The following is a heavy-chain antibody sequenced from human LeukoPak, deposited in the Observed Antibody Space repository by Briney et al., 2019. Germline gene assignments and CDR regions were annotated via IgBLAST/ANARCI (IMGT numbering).Heavy chain of an antibody. D-gene: IGHD3-22*01. CDR1: GYTYTRYY. Sequence: GAVKVSCKCSGYTYTRYYMHWVGQAPGRGGEGVGGINPNSGGTNYAQKFQGRVTMTRDTSISTAYMELSRLRSDDTAVYYCARALTYYYDILRGEHAFDIWGQGTMVAVSS. V-gene: IGHV1-2*02. J-gene: IGHJ3*02. CDR3: ARALTYYYDILRGEHAFDI. CDR2: INPNSGGT.